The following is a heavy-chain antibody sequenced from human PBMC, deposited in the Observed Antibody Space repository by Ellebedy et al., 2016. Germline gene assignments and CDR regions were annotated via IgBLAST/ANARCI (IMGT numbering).Heavy chain of an antibody. J-gene: IGHJ4*02. Sequence: ASVKVSCKASGGTFSSYAISWVRQAPGQGLEWMGRIIPILGIANYAQKFQGRVTITADKSTSTAYMELSSLRSEDTAVYYCATGMVYAIDEEESDYWGQGTLVTVSS. CDR3: ATGMVYAIDEEESDY. CDR1: GGTFSSYA. CDR2: IIPILGIA. V-gene: IGHV1-69*04. D-gene: IGHD2-8*01.